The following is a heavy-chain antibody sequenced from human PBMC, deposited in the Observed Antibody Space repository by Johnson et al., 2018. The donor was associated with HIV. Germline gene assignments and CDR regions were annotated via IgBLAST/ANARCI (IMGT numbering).Heavy chain of an antibody. Sequence: VQLMESGGGVVRPGGSLRLSCAASGFTFDDYGMNWVRQAPGKGLEWVSGINWSGDTIGYADSVKGRITISRDNAKNSLYLRMNNLRVEYTALYYCAKSSIAVQDAFDIWGKGTMVTVSS. CDR1: GFTFDDYG. V-gene: IGHV3-20*04. CDR3: AKSSIAVQDAFDI. CDR2: INWSGDTI. J-gene: IGHJ3*02. D-gene: IGHD6-19*01.